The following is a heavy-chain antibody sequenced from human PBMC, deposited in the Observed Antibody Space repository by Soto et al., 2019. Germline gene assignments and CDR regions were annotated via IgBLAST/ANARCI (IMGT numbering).Heavy chain of an antibody. J-gene: IGHJ6*02. V-gene: IGHV4-59*01. Sequence: SETLSLPWTVFCGSISSFYWSWIRQPPRKGLGWVGDIYYSGSTNYNPSLKSRVTISVDTSKNQFSLKLSSVTAADTAVYYCARAYYYGSGSYYIPTTYYYYYGMDVWGQGTTVTVSS. CDR2: IYYSGST. CDR1: CGSISSFY. D-gene: IGHD3-10*01. CDR3: ARAYYYGSGSYYIPTTYYYYYGMDV.